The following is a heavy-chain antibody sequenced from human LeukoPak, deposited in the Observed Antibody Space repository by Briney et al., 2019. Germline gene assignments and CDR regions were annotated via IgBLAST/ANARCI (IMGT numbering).Heavy chain of an antibody. CDR3: AKGFDSSSDH. J-gene: IGHJ4*02. CDR1: GFTFSSYG. D-gene: IGHD6-6*01. V-gene: IGHV3-30*02. Sequence: PGGSLRLSCAASGFTFSSYGMHWVRRAPGKGLEWVAFIRYDGSNKYYADSVKGRFTISRDNSKNTLYLQMNSLRAEDTAVYYCAKGFDSSSDHWGQGTLVTVSS. CDR2: IRYDGSNK.